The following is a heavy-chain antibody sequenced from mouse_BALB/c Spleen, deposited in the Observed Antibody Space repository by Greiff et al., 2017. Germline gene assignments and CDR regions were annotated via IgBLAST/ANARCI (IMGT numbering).Heavy chain of an antibody. CDR1: GFTFSSYA. V-gene: IGHV5-9-4*01. CDR2: ISSGGSYT. J-gene: IGHJ4*01. CDR3: ARDLPYAMDY. Sequence: EVKLVESGGGLVKPGGSLKLSCAASGFTFSSYAMSWVRQSPEKRLEWVAEISSGGSYTYYPDTVTGRFTISRDNAKNTLYLEMSSLRSEDTAMYYCARDLPYAMDYWGQGTSVTVSS.